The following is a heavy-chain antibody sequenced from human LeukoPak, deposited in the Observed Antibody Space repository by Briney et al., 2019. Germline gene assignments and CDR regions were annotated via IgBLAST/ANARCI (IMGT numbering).Heavy chain of an antibody. CDR1: GGTFSSYA. Sequence: GASVKVSCKASGGTFSSYAISWVRQAPGQGLEWMGRIIPILGIANYAQKFQGRVTITADKSTSTAYMGLSSLRSEDTAVYYCASSAVVIGLRGMDVWGQGTTVTVSS. CDR3: ASSAVVIGLRGMDV. V-gene: IGHV1-69*04. D-gene: IGHD4-23*01. J-gene: IGHJ6*02. CDR2: IIPILGIA.